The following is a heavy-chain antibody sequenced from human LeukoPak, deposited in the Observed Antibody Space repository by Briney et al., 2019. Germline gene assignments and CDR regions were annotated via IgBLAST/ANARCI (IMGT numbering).Heavy chain of an antibody. CDR2: INPSGGST. Sequence: ASVTVSFTASGYTFTNYYMHWVGPPAAQGRAGMGIINPSGGSTSYPQKLQGRVTMTRDTSTSTVYMELSSLRSEDTAVYYCACDYYDSSGPPQDSRPWSFWYFDLWGGGTLVTVSS. V-gene: IGHV1-46*01. D-gene: IGHD3-22*01. J-gene: IGHJ2*01. CDR3: ACDYYDSSGPPQDSRPWSFWYFDL. CDR1: GYTFTNYY.